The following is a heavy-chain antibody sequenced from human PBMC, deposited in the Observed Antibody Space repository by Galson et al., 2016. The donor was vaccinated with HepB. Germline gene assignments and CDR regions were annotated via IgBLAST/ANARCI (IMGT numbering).Heavy chain of an antibody. CDR2: IYYSGSS. CDR1: GGSISSHY. Sequence: SETLSLTCTVSGGSISSHYWSWIRQPPGKGLEWIGYIYYSGSSNYNPSLKSRVTISVDTSKNQFSLKLSSVTAADTAVYYCARSWALRFDPWGQGNLVTVSS. CDR3: ARSWALRFDP. D-gene: IGHD7-27*01. V-gene: IGHV4-59*11. J-gene: IGHJ5*02.